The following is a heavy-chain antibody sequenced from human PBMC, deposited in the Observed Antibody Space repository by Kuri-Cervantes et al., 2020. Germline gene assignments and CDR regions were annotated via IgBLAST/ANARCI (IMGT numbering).Heavy chain of an antibody. D-gene: IGHD1-26*01. V-gene: IGHV7-4-1*02. CDR3: AGGSYYYYYYYGMDV. CDR2: INTNTGNP. Sequence: GGSLRLSCKASGYTFISYGISWVRQAPGQGLEWMGWINTNTGNPTYAQGFTGRFVFSLDTSVGTAYLQISSLKAEDTAVYYCAGGSYYYYYYYGMDVWGQGTTVTVSS. CDR1: GYTFISYG. J-gene: IGHJ6*02.